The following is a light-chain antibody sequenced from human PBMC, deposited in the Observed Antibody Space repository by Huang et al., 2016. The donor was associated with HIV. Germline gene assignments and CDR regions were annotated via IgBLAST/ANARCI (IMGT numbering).Light chain of an antibody. CDR3: QQRAKN. V-gene: IGKV3-11*01. CDR2: DGS. J-gene: IGKJ4*01. CDR1: ESVSNS. Sequence: EVVLTQSPATLSLSPGERATLSCRASESVSNSFAWSQQRPGQAPRLLVYDGSTRATCIPVRFSGSGSCTDFTLTISSLEPEDFAVYYCQQRAKNFGGGTKVEIK.